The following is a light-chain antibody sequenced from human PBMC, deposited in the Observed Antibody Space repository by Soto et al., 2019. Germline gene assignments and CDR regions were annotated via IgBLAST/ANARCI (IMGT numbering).Light chain of an antibody. CDR1: SNDVGSYNL. J-gene: IGLJ2*01. Sequence: QSVLTQPASVSGSPGQSITIFCTGTSNDVGSYNLVSWYQQHPGKAPKVMIYEGTKRPSGVSNRFSGSKSGNTASLTISGLQAEDEADYYCCSYAGSNTHVVFGGGTKVTVL. V-gene: IGLV2-23*01. CDR2: EGT. CDR3: CSYAGSNTHVV.